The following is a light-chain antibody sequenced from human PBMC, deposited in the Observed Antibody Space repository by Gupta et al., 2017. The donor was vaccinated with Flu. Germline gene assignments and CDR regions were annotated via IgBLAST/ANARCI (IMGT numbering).Light chain of an antibody. Sequence: QAVVTQEPSVTVSPGGIVTLTCGSSTGDVTGGHFPYWFQQKPGQVPKALIFDTGKRYSWTPARFSGSLIGGKAVLTLSGALAEDEADYYCLLYYNVVRVFGGGTKLTVL. CDR1: TGDVTGGHF. CDR3: LLYYNVVRV. CDR2: DTG. J-gene: IGLJ3*02. V-gene: IGLV7-46*01.